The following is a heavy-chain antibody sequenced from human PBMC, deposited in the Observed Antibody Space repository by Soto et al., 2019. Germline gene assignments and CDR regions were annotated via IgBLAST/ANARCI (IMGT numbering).Heavy chain of an antibody. CDR2: IWYDGSNK. D-gene: IGHD4-17*01. V-gene: IGHV3-33*01. Sequence: GGSLRLSCAASGFTFSSYGMHCVRQAPGKGLEWVAVIWYDGSNKYYADSVKGRLTISRDNSKNTLYLQMNSLRAEDTAVYYCARDLYGGNSLFDYWGQGTLVTVSS. CDR3: ARDLYGGNSLFDY. CDR1: GFTFSSYG. J-gene: IGHJ4*02.